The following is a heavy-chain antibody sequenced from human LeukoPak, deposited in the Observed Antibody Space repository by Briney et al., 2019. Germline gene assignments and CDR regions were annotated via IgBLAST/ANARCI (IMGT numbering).Heavy chain of an antibody. Sequence: ASVKVSCKASGGTFSNYIFSWVRQAPGQGLEWMGGIIPIFGTANYAQKFQGRVTITAGKSTSTAYMELSSLRSEDTAVYYCASDNPEGWELLPEDNWFDPWGQGTLVTVSS. D-gene: IGHD1-26*01. CDR2: IIPIFGTA. CDR3: ASDNPEGWELLPEDNWFDP. V-gene: IGHV1-69*06. J-gene: IGHJ5*02. CDR1: GGTFSNYI.